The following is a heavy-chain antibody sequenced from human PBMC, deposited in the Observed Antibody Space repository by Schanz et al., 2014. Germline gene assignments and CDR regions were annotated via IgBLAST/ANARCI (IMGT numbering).Heavy chain of an antibody. CDR1: GFNFYTSA. CDR3: TKGLLPVRALADVFDV. V-gene: IGHV3-23*04. CDR2: ISARGEVS. D-gene: IGHD2-21*01. J-gene: IGHJ3*01. Sequence: EVRLVESGGGLVQPGGSLRLSCVASGFNFYTSAMTWVRQAPGKGLEWVSVISARGEVSKYSDSVKGRFIVSRDNSKNTLYLQMSSLRAEDTALYYCTKGLLPVRALADVFDVWGQGTMVTVSP.